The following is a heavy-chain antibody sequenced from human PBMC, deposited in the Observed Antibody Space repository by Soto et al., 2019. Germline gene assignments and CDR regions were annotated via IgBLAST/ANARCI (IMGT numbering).Heavy chain of an antibody. D-gene: IGHD6-13*01. CDR2: ISYDGSKK. V-gene: IGHV3-30-3*01. CDR3: ARDEAATGNGKLDY. J-gene: IGHJ4*02. CDR1: GFSFSTYA. Sequence: PGGSLRISCAASGFSFSTYAIHWFRQAPGKGLEWVGVISYDGSKKYYADSVKGRFTISRDNSENTLFLQMSSLRGDDTAIYFCARDEAATGNGKLDYWGQGTLVTVSS.